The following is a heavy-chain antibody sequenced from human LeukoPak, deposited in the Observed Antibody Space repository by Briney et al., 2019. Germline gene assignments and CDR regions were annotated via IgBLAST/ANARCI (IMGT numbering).Heavy chain of an antibody. CDR3: AKFGTSGYYYDDY. J-gene: IGHJ4*02. D-gene: IGHD3-22*01. V-gene: IGHV3-23*01. Sequence: PGGSLRLSCAASGFTFSSYAMSWVRQAPGKGLEWVSAISGSGGSTYYADSVKGRSTISRDNSKNTLYLQMNSLRAEDTAVYYCAKFGTSGYYYDDYWGQGTLVTVSS. CDR2: ISGSGGST. CDR1: GFTFSSYA.